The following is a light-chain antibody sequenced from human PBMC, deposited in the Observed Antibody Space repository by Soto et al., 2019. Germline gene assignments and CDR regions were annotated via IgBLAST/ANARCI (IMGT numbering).Light chain of an antibody. CDR2: DVS. V-gene: IGLV2-14*01. CDR1: SSDVGGYNY. Sequence: QSALTQPASVSGSPGESITISCTGTSSDVGGYNYVSWYQQQPGKAPKFMIYDVSNRPSGVSNRFSGSKSGNTASLTISGLQAKDEADYYCCSYTTSNTRQIVFGTGTKLTVL. J-gene: IGLJ1*01. CDR3: CSYTTSNTRQIV.